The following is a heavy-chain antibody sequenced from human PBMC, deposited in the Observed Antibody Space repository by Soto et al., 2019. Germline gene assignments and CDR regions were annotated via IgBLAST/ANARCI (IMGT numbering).Heavy chain of an antibody. D-gene: IGHD4-17*01. V-gene: IGHV1-69*06. CDR3: ARGSYGDYFDY. J-gene: IGHJ4*02. CDR1: GGTFSSYA. Sequence: EASVKVSCKASGGTFSSYAISWVRQAPGQGLEWMGGIIPIFGTANYAQKFQGRVTITADKSTSTAYMELSSLRSEDTAVYYCARGSYGDYFDYWGQGTLVTVSS. CDR2: IIPIFGTA.